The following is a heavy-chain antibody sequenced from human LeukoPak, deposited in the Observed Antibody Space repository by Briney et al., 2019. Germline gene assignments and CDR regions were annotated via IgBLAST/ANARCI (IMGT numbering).Heavy chain of an antibody. CDR1: GGSISSSSYY. Sequence: SETLSLTCTVSGGSISSSSYYWGWIRQPPGKGLEWIGSIYYSGSTYYNPSLKSRVTISVDTSKNQFSLKLSSVTAADTAVYYCARHKRSIRSSSSGSWFDPWGQGTLVTVSS. CDR3: ARHKRSIRSSSSGSWFDP. J-gene: IGHJ5*02. CDR2: IYYSGST. D-gene: IGHD3-10*01. V-gene: IGHV4-39*01.